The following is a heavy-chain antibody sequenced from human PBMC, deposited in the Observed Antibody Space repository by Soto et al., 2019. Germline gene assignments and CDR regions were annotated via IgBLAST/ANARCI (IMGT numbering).Heavy chain of an antibody. V-gene: IGHV5-51*01. CDR1: GYSFTTYW. J-gene: IGHJ4*02. Sequence: PGESLKISCKGSGYSFTTYWIGWVRQMPGRGLEWMGIIYPGYSETRYSPSFQGQVTISADKSISTAYLQWSSLKASDTAMYYCARRGYSYGYLDGGDYWGQGTLVTVSS. CDR2: IYPGYSET. CDR3: ARRGYSYGYLDGGDY. D-gene: IGHD5-18*01.